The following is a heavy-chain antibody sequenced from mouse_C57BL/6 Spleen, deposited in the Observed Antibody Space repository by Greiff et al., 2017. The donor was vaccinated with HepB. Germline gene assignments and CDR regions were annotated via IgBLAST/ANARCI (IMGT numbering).Heavy chain of an antibody. V-gene: IGHV1-54*01. CDR2: INPGSGGT. J-gene: IGHJ3*01. D-gene: IGHD2-14*01. CDR1: GYAFTNYL. CDR3: ARYEYEEAWFAY. Sequence: VQLQQSGAELVRPGTSVKVSCKASGYAFTNYLIEWVKQRPGQGLEWIGVINPGSGGTNYNEKFKGKATLTADKSSSTAYMQLSSLTSEDSAVFFCARYEYEEAWFAYWGQGTLVTVSA.